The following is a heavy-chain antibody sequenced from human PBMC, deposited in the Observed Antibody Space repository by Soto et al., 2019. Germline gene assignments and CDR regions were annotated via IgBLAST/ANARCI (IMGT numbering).Heavy chain of an antibody. CDR1: GFPFDDYS. CDR2: ISWDGADT. Sequence: EVQLVESGGGVVQPGGSLRLSCAASGFPFDDYSMNWVRQVPGKGLEWVSLISWDGADTYYADSVKGRFTVSRDNSKNSLYLQMNSLTTEDTALYSCAKFGWGGSCSESYASEIWGHWTMVTVSS. J-gene: IGHJ3*02. V-gene: IGHV3-43*01. CDR3: AKFGWGGSCSESYASEI. D-gene: IGHD2-15*01.